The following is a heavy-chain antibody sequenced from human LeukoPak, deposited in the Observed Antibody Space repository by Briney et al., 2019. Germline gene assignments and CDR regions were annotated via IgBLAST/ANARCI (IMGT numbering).Heavy chain of an antibody. V-gene: IGHV1-2*02. CDR1: GYTFTGYY. CDR3: ARDHGGSPLLDTFDI. J-gene: IGHJ3*02. CDR2: INPNSGGT. D-gene: IGHD1-26*01. Sequence: GASVKVSCKASGYTFTGYYMHWVRQAPGQGLEWMGWINPNSGGTNYAQNLQGRVTMTTDTSTNTAYMELRSLRSDDTAVYYCARDHGGSPLLDTFDIWGQGTMVTVSS.